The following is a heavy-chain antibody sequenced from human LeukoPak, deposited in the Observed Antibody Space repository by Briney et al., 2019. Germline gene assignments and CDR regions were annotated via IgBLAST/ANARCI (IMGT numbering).Heavy chain of an antibody. CDR3: AKIGIPLPTMGFFDY. CDR2: IRGSGGST. Sequence: GCSLTLSCAASGFTFSSYAMIWLRQAPGKGLEWVSAIRGSGGSTYYADSVKGRFTISRDNSKNTLYLQMNSLRAEDTAVYYCAKIGIPLPTMGFFDYWGQGTLVTVSS. CDR1: GFTFSSYA. J-gene: IGHJ4*02. D-gene: IGHD3-10*01. V-gene: IGHV3-23*01.